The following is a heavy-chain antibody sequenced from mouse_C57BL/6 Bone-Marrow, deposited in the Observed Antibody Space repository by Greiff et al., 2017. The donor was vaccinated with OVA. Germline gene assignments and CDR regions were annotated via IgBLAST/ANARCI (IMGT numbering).Heavy chain of an antibody. D-gene: IGHD2-1*01. V-gene: IGHV5-6*01. CDR2: ISSGGSYT. J-gene: IGHJ2*01. CDR3: ARRGGNYGFDY. CDR1: GFTFSSYG. Sequence: EVHLVESGGDLVKPGGSLKLSCAASGFTFSSYGMSWVRQTRDKRLEWVATISSGGSYTYYPDSVKGRFTISRDNAKNTLYLQMSSLKSEDTAMYYCARRGGNYGFDYWGKGTTLTVSS.